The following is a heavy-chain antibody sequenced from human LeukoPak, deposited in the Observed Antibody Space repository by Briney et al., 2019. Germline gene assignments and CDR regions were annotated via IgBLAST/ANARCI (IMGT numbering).Heavy chain of an antibody. CDR1: GFTFSSYS. J-gene: IGHJ4*02. V-gene: IGHV3-21*01. CDR2: ISSSSSYI. D-gene: IGHD5-18*01. CDR3: ARGPVDTAMVIGYYFDY. Sequence: PGGSLRLSCAASGFTFSSYSMNWVRQAPGKGLELVSSISSSSSYIYYADSVKGRFTISRDNAKNSLYLQMNSLRAEDTAVYYCARGPVDTAMVIGYYFDYWGQGTLVTVSS.